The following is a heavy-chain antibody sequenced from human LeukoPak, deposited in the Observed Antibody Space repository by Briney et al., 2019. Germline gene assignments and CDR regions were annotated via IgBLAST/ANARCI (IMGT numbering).Heavy chain of an antibody. CDR2: ISASGTAM. J-gene: IGHJ4*02. CDR3: AKDIDGYSYGYDY. V-gene: IGHV3-48*01. D-gene: IGHD5-18*01. Sequence: GGSLRLSCAASGFTFSSYSMNWVRQAPGKGLEWVSHISASGTAMFYADSVKGRFTISRDNAKNSLYLQMNSLRAEDTALYYCAKDIDGYSYGYDYWGQGTLVTVSS. CDR1: GFTFSSYS.